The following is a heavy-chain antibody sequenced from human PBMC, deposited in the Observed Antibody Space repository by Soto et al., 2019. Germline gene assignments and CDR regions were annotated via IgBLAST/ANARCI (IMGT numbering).Heavy chain of an antibody. CDR1: GFTFGDYA. V-gene: IGHV3-49*03. CDR3: TREDCSSTSCYREVYYYYGMDV. Sequence: GGSLRLSCTASGFTFGDYAMSWFRQAPGKGLEWVGFIRSKAYGGTTEYAASVKGRFTISRDDSKSIAYLQMNSLKTEDTAVYYCTREDCSSTSCYREVYYYYGMDVWGQGTTVTV. CDR2: IRSKAYGGTT. D-gene: IGHD2-2*01. J-gene: IGHJ6*02.